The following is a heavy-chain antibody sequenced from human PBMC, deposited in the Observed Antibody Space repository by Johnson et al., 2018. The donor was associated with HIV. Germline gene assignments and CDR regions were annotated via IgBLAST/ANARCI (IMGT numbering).Heavy chain of an antibody. CDR2: ISFDGSHK. V-gene: IGHV3-30*18. J-gene: IGHJ3*01. Sequence: SGGGVVQPGRSLRLFCADSGFTFSDYAMHWVRQAPGKGLEWVAVISFDGSHKYYTDSVKGLSTISRDNSNNTLYLHMNSLRPDDTGVYYCAKDKVMFLDNPVDAFDVWGQGTMVTFSS. D-gene: IGHD3/OR15-3a*01. CDR1: GFTFSDYA. CDR3: AKDKVMFLDNPVDAFDV.